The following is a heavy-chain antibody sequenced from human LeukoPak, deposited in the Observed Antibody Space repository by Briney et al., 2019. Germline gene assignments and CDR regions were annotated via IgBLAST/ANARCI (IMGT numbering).Heavy chain of an antibody. CDR1: GYSFTSYW. J-gene: IGHJ4*02. CDR3: ARPTPEGNFDS. CDR2: IYPGDSDT. V-gene: IGHV5-51*01. Sequence: GESLKISCKGSGYSFTSYWIGWVRQMPRKGLEWMGIIYPGDSDTRYSPSFQGQVTISADKSISTAYLQWSSLRASDSAMYFCARPTPEGNFDSWGQGTLVTVSS. D-gene: IGHD3-10*01.